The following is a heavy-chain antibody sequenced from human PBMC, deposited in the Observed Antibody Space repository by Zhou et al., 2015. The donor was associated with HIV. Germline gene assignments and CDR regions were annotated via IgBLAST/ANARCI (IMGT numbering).Heavy chain of an antibody. V-gene: IGHV1-69*12. CDR2: IIPIFGPA. Sequence: QVQLVQSGAEVKKPGSSVKLSCKASGDTFSNFGFNWVRQAPGQGLEWMGVIIPIFGPANFAPKFQGRVTITADESTFTAYMELSSLGSEDTAVYYCARAKLEDGYKYWGQGTLVTVSS. CDR3: ARAKLEDGYKY. D-gene: IGHD5-24*01. CDR1: GDTFSNFG. J-gene: IGHJ4*02.